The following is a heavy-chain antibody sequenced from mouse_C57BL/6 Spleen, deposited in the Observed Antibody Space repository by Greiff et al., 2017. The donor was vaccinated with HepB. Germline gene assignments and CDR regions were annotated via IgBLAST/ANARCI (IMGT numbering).Heavy chain of an antibody. CDR1: GYTFTDYY. J-gene: IGHJ4*01. D-gene: IGHD2-4*01. V-gene: IGHV1-76*01. Sequence: VQLQQSGAELVRPGASVKLSCKASGYTFTDYYINWVKQRPGQGLEWIARIYPGSGNTYYNEKFKGKATLTAEKSSSTAYMQLSSLTSEDSAVYFCARPGLRTLYYAMDYWGQGTSVTVSS. CDR2: IYPGSGNT. CDR3: ARPGLRTLYYAMDY.